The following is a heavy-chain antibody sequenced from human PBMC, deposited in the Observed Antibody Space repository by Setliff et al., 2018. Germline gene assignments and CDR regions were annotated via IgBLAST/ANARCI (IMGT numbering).Heavy chain of an antibody. Sequence: SETLSLTCTVSGGSISSGSYYWSWIRQPAGKGLEWIGSIYYRGSTYYNPSLKSRVTMSVDASKNQFSLKLSSVTAADTAAYYCARGDSSGYYYILFDFWGQGTLVTV. V-gene: IGHV4-39*07. CDR1: GGSISSGSYY. CDR2: IYYRGST. D-gene: IGHD3-22*01. J-gene: IGHJ4*02. CDR3: ARGDSSGYYYILFDF.